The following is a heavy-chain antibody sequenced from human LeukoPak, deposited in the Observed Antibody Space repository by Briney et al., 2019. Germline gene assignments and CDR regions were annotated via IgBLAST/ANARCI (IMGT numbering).Heavy chain of an antibody. Sequence: SETLSLTCTVSGGSISSSSYYWGWIRQPPGKGLEWIGSIYYSGSTYYNPSLKSRVTISVDTSENQFSLKLSSVTAADTAVYYCARLSPPDFWSGYYTNYGMDVWGQGTTVTVSS. CDR1: GGSISSSSYY. CDR3: ARLSPPDFWSGYYTNYGMDV. J-gene: IGHJ6*02. V-gene: IGHV4-39*01. D-gene: IGHD3-3*01. CDR2: IYYSGST.